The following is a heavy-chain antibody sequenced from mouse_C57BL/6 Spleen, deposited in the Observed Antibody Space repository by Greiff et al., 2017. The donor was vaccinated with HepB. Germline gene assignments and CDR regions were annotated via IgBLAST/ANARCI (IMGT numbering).Heavy chain of an antibody. CDR1: GYTFTSYW. J-gene: IGHJ4*01. D-gene: IGHD2-4*01. CDR2: IYPSDSET. V-gene: IGHV1-61*01. CDR3: AREDYDGDYYAMDY. Sequence: QVQLQQPGAELVRPGSSVKLSCKASGYTFTSYWMDWVKQRPGQGLEWIGNIYPSDSETHYNQKFKDKATLPVDKSSSTAYMQLSSLTSEDSAVYYCAREDYDGDYYAMDYWGQGTSVTVSS.